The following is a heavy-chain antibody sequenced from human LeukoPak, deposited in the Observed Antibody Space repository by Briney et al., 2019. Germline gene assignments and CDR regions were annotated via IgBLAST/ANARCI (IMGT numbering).Heavy chain of an antibody. CDR1: GFTFSSYS. J-gene: IGHJ4*02. CDR2: ISSSGSTI. Sequence: GGSLRLSCAASGFTFSSYSMNWVRQAPGKGLEWVSYISSSGSTIYYADSVKGRFTISRDNAKNSLYLQINSLRAEDTAVYYCARDLEPYDSSGCDYWGQGTLVTVSS. CDR3: ARDLEPYDSSGCDY. D-gene: IGHD3-22*01. V-gene: IGHV3-48*04.